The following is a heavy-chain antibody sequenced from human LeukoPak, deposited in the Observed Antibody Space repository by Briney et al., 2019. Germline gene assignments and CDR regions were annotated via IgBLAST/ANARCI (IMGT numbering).Heavy chain of an antibody. D-gene: IGHD3-22*01. V-gene: IGHV4-39*07. CDR3: ARENYYNTSGVTDY. CDR1: GGSISSSSYY. J-gene: IGHJ4*02. Sequence: SETLSLTCTVSGGSISSSSYYWGWIRQPPGKGLEWIGSIYYSGSPYYNPSLTGRVTISIDTSKKQFSLKLSSVTAADTAVYYCARENYYNTSGVTDYWGQGTLVTVSS. CDR2: IYYSGSP.